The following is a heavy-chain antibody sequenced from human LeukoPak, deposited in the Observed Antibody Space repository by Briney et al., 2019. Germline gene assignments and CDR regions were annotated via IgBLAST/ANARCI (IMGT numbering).Heavy chain of an antibody. V-gene: IGHV4-39*07. CDR2: IYYSGST. Sequence: SETLSLTCTVSGGSISSTNYYWGWIRQPPGKGLEWIGSIYYSGSTYYNPSFKSRLTISLDTSKNQFFLRLSSVTAADTAFYYCARRYNWNDRWDWGQGTLVTVSP. CDR1: GGSISSTNYY. CDR3: ARRYNWNDRWD. D-gene: IGHD1-1*01. J-gene: IGHJ4*02.